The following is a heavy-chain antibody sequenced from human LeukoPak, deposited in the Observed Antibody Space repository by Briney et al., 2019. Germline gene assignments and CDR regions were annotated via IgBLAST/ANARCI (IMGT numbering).Heavy chain of an antibody. Sequence: GGSLRLSCAASGFTFSDYYMSWIRQAPGKRLEWVSYISSSGSTIYYADSVKGRFTISRDNAKNSLYLQMNSLRAEDTAVYYCARLPYYYDSSGHPDYWGQGTLVTVSS. CDR1: GFTFSDYY. CDR2: ISSSGSTI. D-gene: IGHD3-22*01. V-gene: IGHV3-11*04. J-gene: IGHJ4*02. CDR3: ARLPYYYDSSGHPDY.